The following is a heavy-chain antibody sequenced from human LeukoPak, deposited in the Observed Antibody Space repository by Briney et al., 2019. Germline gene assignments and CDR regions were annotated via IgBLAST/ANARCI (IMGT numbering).Heavy chain of an antibody. CDR2: IYYSGST. D-gene: IGHD2-2*01. Sequence: SETLSLTCSVSGGSISSGHNYWTWIRQPPGKGLEWIGYIYYSGSTNYNPSLKSRVTISVDTSKNQFSLKLSSVTAADTAVYYCARSTRYCSSTSCFFYWYFDLWGRGTLVTVSS. V-gene: IGHV4-61*01. CDR3: ARSTRYCSSTSCFFYWYFDL. J-gene: IGHJ2*01. CDR1: GGSISSGHNY.